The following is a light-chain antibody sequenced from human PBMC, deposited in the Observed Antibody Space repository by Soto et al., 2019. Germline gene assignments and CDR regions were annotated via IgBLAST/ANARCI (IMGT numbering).Light chain of an antibody. CDR1: QSVLYSSNNKNY. J-gene: IGKJ4*01. CDR3: QQYYSTPLT. CDR2: WAS. Sequence: DIVMTQSPDSLAVSLGERATINCKSSQSVLYSSNNKNYLAWYQQKPGQPPKLLISWASTRESGVPDRFSGSGSGTDFTLTISSLQVEDVAVYYCQQYYSTPLTFGGGTKVEIK. V-gene: IGKV4-1*01.